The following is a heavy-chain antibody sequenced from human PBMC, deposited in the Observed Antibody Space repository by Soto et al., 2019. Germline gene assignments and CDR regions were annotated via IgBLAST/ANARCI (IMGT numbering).Heavy chain of an antibody. CDR2: IYYSGST. D-gene: IGHD4-4*01. CDR3: MSPHYSSGWPAFDY. J-gene: IGHJ4*02. Sequence: SETLSLTCSVSGGSISRSTYYWAWIRQPPGKGLEWIGSIYYSGSTHYNPSLKSRVAVSVDTFKNQFSLKLTSVTAADTAVYYCMSPHYSSGWPAFDYWGRGTLVTVS. CDR1: GGSISRSTYY. V-gene: IGHV4-39*01.